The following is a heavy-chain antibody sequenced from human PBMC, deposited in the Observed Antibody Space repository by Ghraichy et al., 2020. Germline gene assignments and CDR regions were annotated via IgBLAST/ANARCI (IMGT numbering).Heavy chain of an antibody. CDR2: LYGDGMT. D-gene: IGHD6-13*01. CDR3: AGKQTGLDY. Sequence: GESLNISCAASEFSVGDNYMTWVRKAAGKGLEWVSHLYGDGMTAYADSVKGRFAISRDNSKNMLFLHMYGLRVEDTAVYYCAGKQTGLDYWGQGILVTVSS. V-gene: IGHV3-53*01. CDR1: EFSVGDNY. J-gene: IGHJ4*02.